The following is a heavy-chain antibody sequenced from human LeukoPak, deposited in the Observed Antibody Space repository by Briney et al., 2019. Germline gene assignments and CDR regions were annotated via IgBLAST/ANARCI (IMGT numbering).Heavy chain of an antibody. V-gene: IGHV1-18*04. CDR3: ARDRFHGSGIMDV. J-gene: IGHJ6*03. CDR2: ISAYNGNT. CDR1: GYTFTGYY. Sequence: WASVKVSCKASGYTFTGYYMHWVRQAPGQGLEWMGWISAYNGNTNYAQKLQGRVTMTTDTSTSTAYMELRSLRSDDTAVYYCARDRFHGSGIMDVWGKGTTVTISS. D-gene: IGHD3-10*01.